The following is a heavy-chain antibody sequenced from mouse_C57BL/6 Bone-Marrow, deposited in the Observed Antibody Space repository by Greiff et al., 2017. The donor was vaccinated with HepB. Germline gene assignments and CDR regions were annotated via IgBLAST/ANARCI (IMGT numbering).Heavy chain of an antibody. CDR2: INPCSGYT. V-gene: IGHV1-4*01. D-gene: IGHD2-5*01. Sequence: VKLQQSGAELARPGASVKMSCKASGYTFTSYTMHWVKQRPGQGLEWIGYINPCSGYTKYNQKFKDRATLTADNSSSTAYMQLSSLTSEDSAVYYCARDYSKSYWGQGTTLTVSS. CDR1: GYTFTSYT. J-gene: IGHJ2*01. CDR3: ARDYSKSY.